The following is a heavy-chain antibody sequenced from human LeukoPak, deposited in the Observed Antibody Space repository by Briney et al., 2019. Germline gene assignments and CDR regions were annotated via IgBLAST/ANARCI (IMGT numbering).Heavy chain of an antibody. D-gene: IGHD2-21*02. Sequence: GSLRLSCAASGFTFSSYGMSWVRQAPGKGLEWVSAISGSGGSTYYADSVKGRFTISRDNSKNTLYLQMNSLRAEDTAVYYCAKTYCGGDCYPRYWYFDLWGCGTLVTVSS. CDR2: ISGSGGST. CDR3: AKTYCGGDCYPRYWYFDL. J-gene: IGHJ2*01. V-gene: IGHV3-23*01. CDR1: GFTFSSYG.